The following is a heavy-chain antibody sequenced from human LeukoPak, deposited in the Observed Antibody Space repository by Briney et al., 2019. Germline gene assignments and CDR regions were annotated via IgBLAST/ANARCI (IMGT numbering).Heavy chain of an antibody. V-gene: IGHV1-18*01. J-gene: IGHJ4*02. CDR3: ARFKAYYDSSGYPDY. D-gene: IGHD3-22*01. CDR2: ISAYNCNT. Sequence: AAVTVSFKASGYTFTRYGSSWVRQAPGQGGEGMGCISAYNCNTNYPQNLHGRVTITTHTSTSTAYMELRSLRSDDTAVYYCARFKAYYDSSGYPDYWGQGTLVTVSS. CDR1: GYTFTRYG.